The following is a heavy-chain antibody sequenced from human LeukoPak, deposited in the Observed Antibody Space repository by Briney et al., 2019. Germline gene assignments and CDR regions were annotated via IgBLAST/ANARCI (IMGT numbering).Heavy chain of an antibody. V-gene: IGHV3-53*01. CDR1: GFTVSSNY. J-gene: IGHJ6*03. D-gene: IGHD5-18*01. CDR2: IYSGGST. Sequence: GGSLRLSCAASGFTVSSNYMSWVRQAPGKGLEWVSIIYSGGSTFYADSVKGRFTISRDSSKNTLYLQMNSLRAEDTAVYYCARDGYSYGRGYMDVWSKGTTVTVSS. CDR3: ARDGYSYGRGYMDV.